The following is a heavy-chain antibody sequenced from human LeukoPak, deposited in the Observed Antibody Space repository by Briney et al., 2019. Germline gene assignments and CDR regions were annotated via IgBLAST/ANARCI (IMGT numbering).Heavy chain of an antibody. D-gene: IGHD3-10*01. CDR3: AKDARGSYYGPYYFDY. CDR1: GFTFSNYG. J-gene: IGHJ4*02. Sequence: PGGSLRLSCAASGFTFSNYGMHWVRQAPGKGLEGVAFILYDGSNKYYADSVKGRFTVSRDNSKNTLYLQMNSLRPEDTAVYYCAKDARGSYYGPYYFDYRGQGTLVTVSS. CDR2: ILYDGSNK. V-gene: IGHV3-30*02.